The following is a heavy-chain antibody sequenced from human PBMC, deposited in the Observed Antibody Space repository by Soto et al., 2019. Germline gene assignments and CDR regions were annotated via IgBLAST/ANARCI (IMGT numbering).Heavy chain of an antibody. D-gene: IGHD3-22*01. J-gene: IGHJ4*02. V-gene: IGHV3-23*01. CDR2: ISGSGGST. Sequence: GGSLRLPCAASGFTFSSYAMSWVRQAPGKGLEWVSAISGSGGSTYYADSVKGRFTISRDNSKNTLYLQMNSLRAEDTAVYYCAKDRWDSSGYYPRPFDYWGQGTLVTVSS. CDR1: GFTFSSYA. CDR3: AKDRWDSSGYYPRPFDY.